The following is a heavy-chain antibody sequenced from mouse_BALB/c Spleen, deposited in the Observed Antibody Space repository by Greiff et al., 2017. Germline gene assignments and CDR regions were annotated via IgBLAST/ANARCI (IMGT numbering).Heavy chain of an antibody. J-gene: IGHJ4*01. Sequence: QVQLQQSGAELARPGASVKLSCKASGYTFTSYWMQWVKQRPGQGLEWIGAIYPGDGDTRYTQKFKGKATLTADKSSSTAYMQLSSLASEDSAVYYCARGTLGGYDYYAMDYWGQGTSVTVSS. CDR2: IYPGDGDT. CDR1: GYTFTSYW. D-gene: IGHD2-2*01. CDR3: ARGTLGGYDYYAMDY. V-gene: IGHV1-87*01.